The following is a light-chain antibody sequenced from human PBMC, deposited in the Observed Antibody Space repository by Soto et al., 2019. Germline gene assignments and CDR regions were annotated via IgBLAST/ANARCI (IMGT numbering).Light chain of an antibody. CDR3: QQYKSYSWT. Sequence: EIPLTQSPSTMSASVGDRVTITCRASQSISSWLAWYQQKPGKAPKLLIDDASSLEIGVPSRFSGSGSGTEFTLTISSLQPDDFASYYCQQYKSYSWTFGQGTKV. V-gene: IGKV1-5*01. CDR2: DAS. J-gene: IGKJ1*01. CDR1: QSISSW.